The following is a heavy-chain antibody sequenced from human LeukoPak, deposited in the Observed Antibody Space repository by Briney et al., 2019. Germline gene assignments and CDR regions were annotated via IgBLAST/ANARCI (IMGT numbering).Heavy chain of an antibody. D-gene: IGHD4-17*01. Sequence: ASVKVSCKVSGYTLTELSMHWVRQAPGKGLEWMGGFDPEDGETIYAQKFQGRVTMTEDTSTGTAYMELSSLRSEDTAVYYCATGIYGDYEIDYWGQGTLVTVSS. CDR1: GYTLTELS. V-gene: IGHV1-24*01. CDR3: ATGIYGDYEIDY. J-gene: IGHJ4*02. CDR2: FDPEDGET.